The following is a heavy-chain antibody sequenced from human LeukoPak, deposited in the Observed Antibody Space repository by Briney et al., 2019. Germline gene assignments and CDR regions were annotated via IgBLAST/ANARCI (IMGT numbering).Heavy chain of an antibody. V-gene: IGHV3-23*01. J-gene: IGHJ5*02. D-gene: IGHD3-3*01. CDR1: GCTFSNYA. CDR2: SSGSGDST. Sequence: PGGSLRLFCAASGCTFSNYAMSWVRQAPGRGLEWVSASSGSGDSTYCADSVKGRFTISRDNSKNTLYLQMNSLRAEDTAIYYCAKLSPTTLYDSRGWFDPWGQGTLVTVSS. CDR3: AKLSPTTLYDSRGWFDP.